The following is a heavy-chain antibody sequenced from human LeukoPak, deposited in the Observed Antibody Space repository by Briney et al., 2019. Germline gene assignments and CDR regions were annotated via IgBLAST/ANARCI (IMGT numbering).Heavy chain of an antibody. CDR2: IYYSGTT. Sequence: SETLSLTCTVSGGSISSSHYYWGWIRQTPGKGLEWIGTIYYSGTTYYNPSLESRATISEDTSKNQFSLTLRSVTAADTAVYYCARQSSDYYYYYIDVWGKATTVTVSS. CDR3: ARQSSDYYYYYIDV. J-gene: IGHJ6*03. D-gene: IGHD3-10*01. V-gene: IGHV4-39*01. CDR1: GGSISSSHYY.